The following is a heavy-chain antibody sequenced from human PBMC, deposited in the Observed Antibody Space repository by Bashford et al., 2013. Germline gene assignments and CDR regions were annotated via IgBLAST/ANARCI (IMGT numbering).Heavy chain of an antibody. D-gene: IGHD1-26*01. CDR2: ISYDEKKT. V-gene: IGHV3-30*03. Sequence: VRQAPGKGLEWVALISYDEKKTYYADSVKGRFTISRDTSKKTLFLQMHSLRTEDTAVYYCARGEVGATTNADYYYYYGMDVWGQGTTVTVSS. J-gene: IGHJ6*02. CDR3: ARGEVGATTNADYYYYYGMDV.